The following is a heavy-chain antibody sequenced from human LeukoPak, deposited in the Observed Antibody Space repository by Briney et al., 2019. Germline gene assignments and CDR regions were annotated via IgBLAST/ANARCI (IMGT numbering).Heavy chain of an antibody. J-gene: IGHJ4*02. V-gene: IGHV3-48*01. CDR1: GFTFSSYS. CDR3: AKARSGVVAAATNY. Sequence: GGSLRLSCAASGFTFSSYSMNWVRQAPGKGLEWVSYISSSSSTIYYADSVKGRFTISRDNAKNSLYLQMNSLRAEDTAVYYCAKARSGVVAAATNYWGQGTLVTVSS. D-gene: IGHD2-15*01. CDR2: ISSSSSTI.